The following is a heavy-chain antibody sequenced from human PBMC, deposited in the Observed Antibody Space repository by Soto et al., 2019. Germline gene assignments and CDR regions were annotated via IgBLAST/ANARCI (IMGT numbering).Heavy chain of an antibody. CDR3: ARTPSGSDYDMDV. CDR2: IWYDGTIK. D-gene: IGHD3-10*01. Sequence: QVQLVESGGGVVQPGRSLRLSCAASGFTFCSYGMHWVRQAPGKGLEWVAIIWYDGTIKYYSDSVKGRFSISRDNSKNTLYLHMNSLRVEDTAVYYCARTPSGSDYDMDVWGQGTTVIVSS. J-gene: IGHJ6*02. CDR1: GFTFCSYG. V-gene: IGHV3-33*01.